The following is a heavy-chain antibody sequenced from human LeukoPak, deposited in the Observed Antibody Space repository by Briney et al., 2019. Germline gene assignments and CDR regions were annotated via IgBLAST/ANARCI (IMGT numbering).Heavy chain of an antibody. CDR2: IIYSGGT. CDR1: GGSISSYY. Sequence: SETLSLTCTVSGGSISSYYWSWIRQPPGKGLEWIGYIIYSGGTNYNPSLKSRVTISVDTSKNQFPLKLSSVTAADTAVYFCARQPGGEMANALDYWGQGTLVTVSS. V-gene: IGHV4-59*08. D-gene: IGHD5-24*01. CDR3: ARQPGGEMANALDY. J-gene: IGHJ4*02.